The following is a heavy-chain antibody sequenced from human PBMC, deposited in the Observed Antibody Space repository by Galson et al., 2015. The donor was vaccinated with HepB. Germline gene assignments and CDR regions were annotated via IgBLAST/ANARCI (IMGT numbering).Heavy chain of an antibody. V-gene: IGHV4-34*01. CDR2: INHSGST. CDR1: GGSFSGYY. D-gene: IGHD3-10*01. CDR3: ARISEGYYYMDV. Sequence: ETLSLTCAVYGGSFSGYYWSWIRQPPGKGLEWIGEINHSGSTNYNPSLKSRVTISVDTSKNQFSLKLSSVTAADTAVYYCARISEGYYYMDVWGKGTTVTVSS. J-gene: IGHJ6*03.